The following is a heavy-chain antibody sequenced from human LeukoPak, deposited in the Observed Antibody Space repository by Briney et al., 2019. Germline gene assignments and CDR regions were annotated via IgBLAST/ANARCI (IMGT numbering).Heavy chain of an antibody. J-gene: IGHJ5*02. D-gene: IGHD1-1*01. CDR2: INPDSGHS. Sequence: ASVKVSCKTSGYTSDFMKYGVAWVRQAPGQGLEWMGWINPDSGHSNYAQKFQGRVIMTRNISISTAYMELSSLRSEDSAVYYCARVKYNWNDIFENWFDPWGQGTLVTVSS. CDR3: ARVKYNWNDIFENWFDP. V-gene: IGHV1-8*01. CDR1: GYTSDFMKYG.